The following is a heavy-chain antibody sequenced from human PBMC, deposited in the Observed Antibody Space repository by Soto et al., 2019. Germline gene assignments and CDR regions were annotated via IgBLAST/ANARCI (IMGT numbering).Heavy chain of an antibody. V-gene: IGHV3-30*18. CDR3: AKIITAYSGDSRGRGALVDY. D-gene: IGHD3-22*01. CDR1: GFTFSTYG. J-gene: IGHJ4*02. CDR2: ISSDGSNE. Sequence: QVQLVESGGGVVQPGRSLRLSCAASGFTFSTYGMHWVRQPPGKGLEWVAVISSDGSNEYYADPVKGRFTISRDNSKNTLYLQMNSLRVEDTAVYYCAKIITAYSGDSRGRGALVDYWGQGTLVTVSS.